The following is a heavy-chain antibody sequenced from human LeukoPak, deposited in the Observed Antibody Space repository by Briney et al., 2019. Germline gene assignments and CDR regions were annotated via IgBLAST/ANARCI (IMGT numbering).Heavy chain of an antibody. CDR1: GVSISSSNYY. CDR2: IFYSGST. J-gene: IGHJ6*03. V-gene: IGHV4-39*07. Sequence: SETLSLTCTVSGVSISSSNYYWGWIRQPPGKGLEWIGSIFYSGSTYYNPSLKSRVTISVDTSKNQFSLKLSSVTAADTAVYYCARVPATYHYYYMDVWGKGTTVTVSS. D-gene: IGHD1-26*01. CDR3: ARVPATYHYYYMDV.